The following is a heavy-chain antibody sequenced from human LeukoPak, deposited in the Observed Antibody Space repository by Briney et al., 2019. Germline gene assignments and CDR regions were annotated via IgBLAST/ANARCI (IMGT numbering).Heavy chain of an antibody. CDR1: SDSFSSYY. CDR2: IHYGGNT. V-gene: IGHV4-59*12. D-gene: IGHD1-26*01. CDR3: ARDTEYSGWFDP. Sequence: NPSETLSLTCSVSSDSFSSYYWTWIRQPPGKGLEWIGYIHYGGNTNYNPSLKSRVIISVDTSKNQFSLKLSSVTAADTAVYYCARDTEYSGWFDPWGQGTLVTVSS. J-gene: IGHJ5*02.